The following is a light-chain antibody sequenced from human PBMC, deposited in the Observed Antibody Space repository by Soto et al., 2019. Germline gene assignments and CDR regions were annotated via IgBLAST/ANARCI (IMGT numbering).Light chain of an antibody. CDR3: SSYTTSVTYV. Sequence: QFVLTPPASVSWTPGQSITISCTGTSSDVGAYNSVSWYQQHPGKAPKLIIYDVSTRPSGISDRFSGSKSGNTASLTISGLQAEDESDYYCSSYTTSVTYVFGTGTKVTVL. CDR2: DVS. CDR1: SSDVGAYNS. V-gene: IGLV2-14*01. J-gene: IGLJ1*01.